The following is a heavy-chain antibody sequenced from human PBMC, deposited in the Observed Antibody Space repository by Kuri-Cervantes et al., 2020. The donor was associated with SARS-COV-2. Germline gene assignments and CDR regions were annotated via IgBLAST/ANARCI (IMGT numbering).Heavy chain of an antibody. CDR1: GFTFSDYY. D-gene: IGHD3-9*01. CDR3: AKADWANYYYYYGMDV. Sequence: GESLKISCAASGFTFSDYYMSWIRQAPGKGLEWVSYISSRGSTIYYADSVKGRFTISRDNAKNSLYLQMNSLRAEDTAVYYCAKADWANYYYYYGMDVWGQGTTVTVSS. V-gene: IGHV3-11*01. J-gene: IGHJ6*02. CDR2: ISSRGSTI.